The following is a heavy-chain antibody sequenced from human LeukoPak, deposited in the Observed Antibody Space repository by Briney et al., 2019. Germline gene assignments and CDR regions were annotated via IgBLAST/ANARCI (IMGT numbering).Heavy chain of an antibody. Sequence: GGSLRLSCAASGFTVISNYMTWVRQAPGKGLEWVSVIFSGGTTYYADSVKGRFTISRDNSKNTLYLQMNSLRAEDTAVYYCARFKYSSSWYAPGEYWGQGTLVTVSS. V-gene: IGHV3-53*01. CDR2: IFSGGTT. CDR3: ARFKYSSSWYAPGEY. D-gene: IGHD6-13*01. J-gene: IGHJ4*02. CDR1: GFTVISNY.